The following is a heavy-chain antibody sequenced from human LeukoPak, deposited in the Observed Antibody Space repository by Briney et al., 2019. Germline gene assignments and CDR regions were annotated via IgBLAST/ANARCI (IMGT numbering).Heavy chain of an antibody. J-gene: IGHJ6*02. V-gene: IGHV3-53*01. D-gene: IGHD6-13*01. Sequence: GGSLRLSCAASGFTVSSNYMSWVRQAPGKGLEWVSVIYSGGSTYYADSVKGRFTISRDNSKNTLYLQMNSLRAEDTAVYYCARCGGITAPAAAGENYYYYHYGMDVWGQGTTVTVSS. CDR1: GFTVSSNY. CDR2: IYSGGST. CDR3: ARCGGITAPAAAGENYYYYHYGMDV.